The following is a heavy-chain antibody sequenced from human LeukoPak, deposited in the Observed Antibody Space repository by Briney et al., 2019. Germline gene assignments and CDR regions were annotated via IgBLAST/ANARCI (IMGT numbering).Heavy chain of an antibody. Sequence: SVKVSCKASGGTFSSYAISWVRQAPGQGLEWMGGIIPIFGTANYAQKFQGRVTITADESTSTAYMELSSLRSEDAAVYYCARTTGKSTDVTHYYYGMDVWGQGTTVTVSS. CDR1: GGTFSSYA. V-gene: IGHV1-69*13. CDR2: IIPIFGTA. J-gene: IGHJ6*02. CDR3: ARTTGKSTDVTHYYYGMDV. D-gene: IGHD1-1*01.